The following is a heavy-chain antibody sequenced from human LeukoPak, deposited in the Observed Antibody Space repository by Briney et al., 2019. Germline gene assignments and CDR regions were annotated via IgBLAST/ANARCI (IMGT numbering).Heavy chain of an antibody. CDR2: ISAYNGNT. D-gene: IGHD7-27*01. Sequence: ASVKVSCKASGYTFTSYGISWVRQAPGQGLEWMGWISAYNGNTNYAQKLQGRVTMTTDTSTSTAYMELRSLRSDDTAVYYCARSPLNGDPLIDAFDIWGQGTMVTVSS. J-gene: IGHJ3*02. CDR1: GYTFTSYG. V-gene: IGHV1-18*01. CDR3: ARSPLNGDPLIDAFDI.